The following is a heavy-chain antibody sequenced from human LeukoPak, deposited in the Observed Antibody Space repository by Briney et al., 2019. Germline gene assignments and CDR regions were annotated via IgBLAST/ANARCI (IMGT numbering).Heavy chain of an antibody. J-gene: IGHJ4*02. V-gene: IGHV1-2*04. Sequence: ASVKVSCKASGYTFTGYYMHWVRQAPGQGLEWMGWINPNSGGTNYAQKFQGWVTMTRDTSISTAYMELRSLRSDDTAVYYCARTQSNTYYYDSSGEEPFDYWGQGTLVTVSS. CDR3: ARTQSNTYYYDSSGEEPFDY. CDR1: GYTFTGYY. CDR2: INPNSGGT. D-gene: IGHD3-22*01.